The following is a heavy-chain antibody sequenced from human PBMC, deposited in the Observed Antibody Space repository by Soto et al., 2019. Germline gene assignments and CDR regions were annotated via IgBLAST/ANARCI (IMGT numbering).Heavy chain of an antibody. D-gene: IGHD5-18*01. V-gene: IGHV3-48*04. CDR2: ISSSSITI. J-gene: IGHJ3*02. Sequence: GGSLRLSCAASGFTFSSYSMNWVRQAPGKGLEWVSYISSSSITIYYADSVKGRFTISRDNAKNSLYLQMNSLRAEDTPVYYCASPLYSYGYGGAFDIWGQGTMVTVSS. CDR1: GFTFSSYS. CDR3: ASPLYSYGYGGAFDI.